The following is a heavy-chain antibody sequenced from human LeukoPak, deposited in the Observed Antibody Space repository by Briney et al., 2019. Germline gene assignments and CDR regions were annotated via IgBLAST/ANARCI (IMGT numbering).Heavy chain of an antibody. Sequence: GGSLRLSCAASGFTFGSYAMHWVRQAPGKGLEWVAVISYDGSNKYFADSVKGRFTISRDSSKNTLYLQMDSLRAEDTAVYYCARGANYDFWSGYITDGYNCFDPWGQGTLVTVSS. CDR3: ARGANYDFWSGYITDGYNCFDP. V-gene: IGHV3-30-3*01. D-gene: IGHD3-3*01. J-gene: IGHJ5*02. CDR2: ISYDGSNK. CDR1: GFTFGSYA.